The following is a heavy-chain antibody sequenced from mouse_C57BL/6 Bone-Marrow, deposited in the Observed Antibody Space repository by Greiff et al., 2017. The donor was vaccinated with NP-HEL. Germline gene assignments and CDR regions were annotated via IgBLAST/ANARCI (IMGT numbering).Heavy chain of an antibody. V-gene: IGHV5-9-1*02. CDR1: GFTFTGYA. D-gene: IGHD1-1*02. CDR3: TIDYWFAY. Sequence: EVKLMQSGAGLVKPGGSLKLSCAASGFTFTGYAMSWVRQTPEHRLEWVAYISSGSGYIYYDDTVKGRFTISRDNARNTLYLQMSRLKAEDTDKYYCTIDYWFAYWGQGTLVTVSA. CDR2: ISSGSGYI. J-gene: IGHJ3*01.